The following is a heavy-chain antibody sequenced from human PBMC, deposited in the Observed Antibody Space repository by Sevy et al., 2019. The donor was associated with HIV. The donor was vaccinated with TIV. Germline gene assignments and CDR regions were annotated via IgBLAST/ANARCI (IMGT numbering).Heavy chain of an antibody. J-gene: IGHJ6*02. V-gene: IGHV3-11*01. Sequence: GGSLRLSCAASGFTFSDYYMSWIRQAPGKGLEWVSYIISSGSTIYYADSVKGRFTISRDNAKNSLYLQMNSLRAEDTAVYYCARGGIAAADPTYYYYDGMDVWGQGTTVTVSS. CDR2: IISSGSTI. CDR3: ARGGIAAADPTYYYYDGMDV. D-gene: IGHD6-13*01. CDR1: GFTFSDYY.